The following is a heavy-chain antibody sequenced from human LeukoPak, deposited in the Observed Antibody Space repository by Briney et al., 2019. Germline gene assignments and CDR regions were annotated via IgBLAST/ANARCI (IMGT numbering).Heavy chain of an antibody. CDR1: GGSISSYY. J-gene: IGHJ6*03. V-gene: IGHV4-59*01. CDR2: IFYSGST. Sequence: SETLSLTCTVSGGSISSYYWSWIRQPPGKGLEWIGSIFYSGSTNYNPSLKSRVTISVDTSKNQFSLKLSSVTAADTAVYYRARTTEGYCRGRSCYSYYYYMDVWGKGTTVTVSS. CDR3: ARTTEGYCRGRSCYSYYYYMDV. D-gene: IGHD2-15*01.